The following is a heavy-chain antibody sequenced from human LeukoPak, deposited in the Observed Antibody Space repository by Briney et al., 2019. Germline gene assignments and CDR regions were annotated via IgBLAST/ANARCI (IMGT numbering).Heavy chain of an antibody. D-gene: IGHD4-17*01. CDR3: AKGGDYGDYSYFDY. Sequence: GGTLRLSCAASGFTFSSYGMSWVRQAPGKGLEWVSAISGSGGSTYYADSVKGRFTISRDNPKNTLYLQMNSLRAEDTAVYYCAKGGDYGDYSYFDYWGQGTLVTVSS. CDR1: GFTFSSYG. J-gene: IGHJ4*02. CDR2: ISGSGGST. V-gene: IGHV3-23*01.